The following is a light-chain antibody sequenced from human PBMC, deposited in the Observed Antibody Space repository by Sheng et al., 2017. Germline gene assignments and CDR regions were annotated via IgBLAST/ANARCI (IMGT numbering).Light chain of an antibody. J-gene: IGKJ4*01. CDR1: QSVSSN. CDR2: LAS. CDR3: QQYNDWPLT. Sequence: EIVMTQSPATLSLSPGERATLSCRASQSVSSNLAWYQQKPGQAPRLLIYLASTRDTGIPARFSGSGSWTEFTLTISSLQSEDSAVYYCQQYNDWPLTFGGGTKVEIK. V-gene: IGKV3-15*01.